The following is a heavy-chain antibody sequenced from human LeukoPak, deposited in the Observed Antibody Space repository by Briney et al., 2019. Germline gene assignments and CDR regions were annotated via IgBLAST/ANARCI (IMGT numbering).Heavy chain of an antibody. Sequence: SETLSLTCTVSSGSISTSNYYWGWVRQPPGKALEWIGNIFYSGSTYYSPSLKSRVTISLDTSRNQFSLKLSSVTAADTAVYYCARTSNYYGSGSYVFGYWGQGTLVTVSS. D-gene: IGHD3-10*01. V-gene: IGHV4-39*07. CDR2: IFYSGST. CDR1: SGSISTSNYY. CDR3: ARTSNYYGSGSYVFGY. J-gene: IGHJ4*02.